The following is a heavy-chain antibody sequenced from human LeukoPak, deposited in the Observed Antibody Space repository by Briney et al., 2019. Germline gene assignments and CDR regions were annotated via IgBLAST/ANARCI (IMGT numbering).Heavy chain of an antibody. D-gene: IGHD3-22*01. CDR3: VRDIPSGYFDY. Sequence: SETLSLTCTVSGYSISSGYYWGWIRQSPGKGLEWIGSIDHSGTTFYYPSLTSRVTISVDTSRNQFSLKLTSVTAADTAVYYCVRDIPSGYFDYWGQGTLVTVPS. CDR2: IDHSGTT. J-gene: IGHJ4*02. V-gene: IGHV4-38-2*02. CDR1: GYSISSGYY.